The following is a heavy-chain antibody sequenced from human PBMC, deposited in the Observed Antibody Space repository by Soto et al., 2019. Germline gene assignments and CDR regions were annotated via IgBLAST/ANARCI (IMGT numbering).Heavy chain of an antibody. Sequence: QVQLVQSGAEVKKPGSSVKVSCKASGGTFSSYAISWVRQAPGQGLEWMGGIIPIFGTANYAQKFQGRVTITADQSTSTAYMELSRLRSEDTAVYYCARPTVEMATVRYYYDGMDVWGQGTTVTVSS. CDR3: ARPTVEMATVRYYYDGMDV. V-gene: IGHV1-69*01. D-gene: IGHD5-12*01. CDR2: IIPIFGTA. CDR1: GGTFSSYA. J-gene: IGHJ6*02.